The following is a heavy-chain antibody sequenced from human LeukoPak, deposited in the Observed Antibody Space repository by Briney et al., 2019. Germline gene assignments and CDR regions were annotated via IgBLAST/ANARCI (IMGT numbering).Heavy chain of an antibody. CDR1: GFSFSSYG. CDR3: AKDRLAVASLFDY. CDR2: IRYDGSNK. Sequence: GGSLRLSCAASGFSFSSYGMHWVRQAPGKGLEWVAFIRYDGSNKYYADSVKGRFTISRDNSKNTLYLQMNSLRAEDTAVYYCAKDRLAVASLFDYWGQGTLVTVSS. V-gene: IGHV3-30*02. D-gene: IGHD6-19*01. J-gene: IGHJ4*02.